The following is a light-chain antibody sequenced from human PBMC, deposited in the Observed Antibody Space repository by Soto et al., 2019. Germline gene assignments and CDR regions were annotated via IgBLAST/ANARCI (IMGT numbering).Light chain of an antibody. J-gene: IGKJ5*01. CDR2: DAS. Sequence: EIVLTQSAATVSLSPGERATLSCRASQSVSNSLAWFQQQPGQAPRLLIYDASTRATGIPARFSGGGSGTDFTLTISRLVPEDFGVYYCQQRSNWPPIPFGPGTRLAI. CDR1: QSVSNS. V-gene: IGKV3-11*01. CDR3: QQRSNWPPIP.